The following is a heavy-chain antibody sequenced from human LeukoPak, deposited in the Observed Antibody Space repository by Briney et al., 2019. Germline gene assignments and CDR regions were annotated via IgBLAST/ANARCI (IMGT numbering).Heavy chain of an antibody. D-gene: IGHD3-3*01. CDR1: GFSFSDHY. CDR3: AREGITIFGVANSNWFDP. J-gene: IGHJ5*02. V-gene: IGHV3-11*01. CDR2: ISGSGSTI. Sequence: GGSLRLSCAASGFSFSDHYMSWIRQAPRKGLEWVSYISGSGSTIYYAASVRGRFTISRDNAKNSLYLQMNSLRAEDTAIYYCAREGITIFGVANSNWFDPWGQGTLVTVSS.